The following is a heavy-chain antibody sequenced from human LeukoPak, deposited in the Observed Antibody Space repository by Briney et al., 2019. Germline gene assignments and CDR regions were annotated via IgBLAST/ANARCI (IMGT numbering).Heavy chain of an antibody. D-gene: IGHD3-22*01. CDR2: ISESGTTI. V-gene: IGHV3-11*04. Sequence: GGSLRLSCAASGFTFSDYSMSWIRQAPGKGLEWVSHISESGTTIYYADSVKGRFTISRDNTKNSLYLQMNSLRTEDTAVYYCARDMETYYYDSSVYMDVWGKGTTVTVSS. J-gene: IGHJ6*03. CDR3: ARDMETYYYDSSVYMDV. CDR1: GFTFSDYS.